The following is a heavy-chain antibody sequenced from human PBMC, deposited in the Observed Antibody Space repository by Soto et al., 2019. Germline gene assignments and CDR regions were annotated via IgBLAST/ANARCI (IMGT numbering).Heavy chain of an antibody. V-gene: IGHV5-10-1*01. CDR3: ARRAWLYYGMDV. Sequence: LGESLKISCNGSGYSFTIDCISWVLQMPGKGLEWMGRIDPSDSYTNYSPSFQGHVTISADKSISTAYLQWSSLKASDTAMYYCARRAWLYYGMDVWGQGTTVTVS. CDR1: GYSFTIDC. CDR2: IDPSDSYT. J-gene: IGHJ6*02. D-gene: IGHD3-22*01.